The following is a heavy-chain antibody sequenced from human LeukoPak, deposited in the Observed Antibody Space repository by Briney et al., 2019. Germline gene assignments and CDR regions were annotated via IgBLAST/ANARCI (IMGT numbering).Heavy chain of an antibody. CDR2: MNPNSGNT. Sequence: ASVKVSCKASGYTFTSYDINWVRQATGQGLEWMGWMNPNSGNTGYAQKFQGRVTMTRNTSISTAYMELSSLRSEDTAVYYCARALKVEWLRTDGGDFDYGGQGTLVTVSS. J-gene: IGHJ4*02. V-gene: IGHV1-8*01. CDR3: ARALKVEWLRTDGGDFDY. D-gene: IGHD3-3*01. CDR1: GYTFTSYD.